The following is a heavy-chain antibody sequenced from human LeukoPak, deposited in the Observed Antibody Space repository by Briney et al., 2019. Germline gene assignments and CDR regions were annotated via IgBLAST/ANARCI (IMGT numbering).Heavy chain of an antibody. CDR2: INNDGSST. D-gene: IGHD3-9*01. CDR1: GFTFSIYW. Sequence: GGSLRLSCAASGFTFSIYWMHWVRQAPGKGLVWVSHINNDGSSTTYADSVKGRFTISRDNAKNTLFLQMNSLRADDTAVYYCARGPVLQYFDWLFDYWGQGTLVTVSS. V-gene: IGHV3-74*01. J-gene: IGHJ4*02. CDR3: ARGPVLQYFDWLFDY.